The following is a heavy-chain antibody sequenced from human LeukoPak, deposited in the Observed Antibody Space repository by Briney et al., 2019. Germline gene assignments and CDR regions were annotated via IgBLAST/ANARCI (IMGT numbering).Heavy chain of an antibody. V-gene: IGHV3-74*01. CDR2: INGDGRIT. CDR3: ARGVLGYSYGFDY. CDR1: GFTLSSYW. D-gene: IGHD5-18*01. J-gene: IGHJ4*02. Sequence: GGSLRLSCAASGFTLSSYWMHWVRQAPGKGLVWVSRINGDGRITTYADSVKGRFTISRHNSENTLYLQMNSLRGEDTAVYYCARGVLGYSYGFDYWGQGTLVTVSS.